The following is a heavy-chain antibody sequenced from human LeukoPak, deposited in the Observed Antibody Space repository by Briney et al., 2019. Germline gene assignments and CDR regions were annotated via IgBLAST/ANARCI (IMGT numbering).Heavy chain of an antibody. CDR3: VRGSGWLTSH. CDR2: IKQDGSDK. J-gene: IGHJ3*01. Sequence: PGGSLRLSCAASGFTFSSYWMNWVRQAPGKGLEWVANIKQDGSDKNYVDSVKGRFTISRDNAEDSLYLQMNGLRADDTAVYYCVRGSGWLTSHWGQGTMVTVSS. D-gene: IGHD6-19*01. V-gene: IGHV3-7*04. CDR1: GFTFSSYW.